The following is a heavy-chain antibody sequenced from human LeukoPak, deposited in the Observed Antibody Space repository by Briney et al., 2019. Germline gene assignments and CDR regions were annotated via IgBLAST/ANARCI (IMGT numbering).Heavy chain of an antibody. V-gene: IGHV3-30*18. CDR3: AKDDRMSTGYGASDY. CDR1: GFTFSSYG. Sequence: GRSLRLSCAASGFTFSSYGMHWVRQAPGKGLEWVAVISYDGSNKYYADSVKGRFTISRDNSKNTLYLRMNSLRAEDTAVYYCAKDDRMSTGYGASDYWGQGTLVTVSS. CDR2: ISYDGSNK. J-gene: IGHJ4*02. D-gene: IGHD4/OR15-4a*01.